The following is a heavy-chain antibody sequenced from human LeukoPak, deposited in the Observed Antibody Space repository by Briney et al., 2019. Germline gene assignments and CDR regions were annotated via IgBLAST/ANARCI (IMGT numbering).Heavy chain of an antibody. CDR2: INPSGGST. CDR3: AREGPRYCSSTSCYFGWFDP. J-gene: IGHJ5*02. D-gene: IGHD2-2*01. Sequence: ASVKVSCKASGYTFSTYPMNWVRQAPGQGLEWMGIINPSGGSTSYAQKFQGRVTMTRDTSTSTVYMELSSLRSEDTAVYYCAREGPRYCSSTSCYFGWFDPWGQGTLVTVSS. V-gene: IGHV1-46*01. CDR1: GYTFSTYP.